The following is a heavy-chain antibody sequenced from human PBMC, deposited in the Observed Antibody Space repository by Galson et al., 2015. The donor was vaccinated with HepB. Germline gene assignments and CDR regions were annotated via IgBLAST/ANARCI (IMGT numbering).Heavy chain of an antibody. CDR3: ARDEEVAGSLDY. J-gene: IGHJ4*02. CDR1: GFTFSSYA. Sequence: SLRLSCAASGFTFSSYAMHWVRQAPGKGLEWVAVISYDGSNKYYADSVKGRFTISRDNSKNTLYLQMNSLRAEDTAVYYCARDEEVAGSLDYWGQGTLVTVSS. D-gene: IGHD6-19*01. CDR2: ISYDGSNK. V-gene: IGHV3-30-3*01.